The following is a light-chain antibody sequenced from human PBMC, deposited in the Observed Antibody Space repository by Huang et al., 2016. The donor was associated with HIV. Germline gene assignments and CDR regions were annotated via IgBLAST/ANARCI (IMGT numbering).Light chain of an antibody. CDR2: GSS. CDR3: QQFGNSPRT. V-gene: IGKV3-20*01. J-gene: IGKJ2*01. Sequence: EIVLTQSPATLSLSPGERATLSCMASQNVSSNSLAWYQHKPGQAPRLLIYGSSTRATGIPDRFSGSGSGTDFTLTISRLEPEDFAVFYCQQFGNSPRTFGQGTKVEIK. CDR1: QNVSSNS.